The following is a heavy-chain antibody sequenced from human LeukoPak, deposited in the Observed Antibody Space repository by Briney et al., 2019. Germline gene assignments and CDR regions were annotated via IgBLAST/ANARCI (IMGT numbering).Heavy chain of an antibody. CDR3: ASGDPSDDILTGYDYYYYYMDV. CDR1: GFTFSSYG. CDR2: ISYDGSNK. V-gene: IGHV3-30*03. J-gene: IGHJ6*03. Sequence: GGSLRLSCAASGFTFSSYGMHWVRQAPGKGLEWVAVISYDGSNKYYADSVKGRFTISRDNAKNTLYLQMNSLRAEDTAVYYCASGDPSDDILTGYDYYYYYMDVWGKGTTVTVSS. D-gene: IGHD3-9*01.